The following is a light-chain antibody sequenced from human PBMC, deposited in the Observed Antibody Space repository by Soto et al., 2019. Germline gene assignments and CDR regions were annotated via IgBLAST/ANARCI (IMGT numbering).Light chain of an antibody. J-gene: IGKJ4*01. CDR1: QGISNY. CDR2: AAS. Sequence: DIQMTQSPSSLSASVGDRDTITCRASQGISNYLAWYQQKPGKVPKLLIYAASTLQSGVPSRFSGSGSGTDFTLTISSLQPEDVATYYCQKYNSARLTFGGGTKVDI. CDR3: QKYNSARLT. V-gene: IGKV1-27*01.